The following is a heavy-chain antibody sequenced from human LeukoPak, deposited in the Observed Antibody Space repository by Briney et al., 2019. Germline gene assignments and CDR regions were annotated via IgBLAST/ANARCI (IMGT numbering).Heavy chain of an antibody. D-gene: IGHD4-23*01. V-gene: IGHV3-23*01. Sequence: GGSLRLSCAASGFTFSNYGMSWVRQAPGKGLEWVSAILSGYVTYYADSVKGRFAISIDSSTNTLYLQMDSLRGEDTAVYYCAKLPRSGGGTFDYWGQGTLVTVSS. CDR3: AKLPRSGGGTFDY. CDR2: ILSGYVT. CDR1: GFTFSNYG. J-gene: IGHJ4*02.